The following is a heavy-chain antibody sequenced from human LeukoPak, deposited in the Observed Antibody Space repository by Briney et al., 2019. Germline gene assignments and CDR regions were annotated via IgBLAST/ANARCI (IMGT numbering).Heavy chain of an antibody. Sequence: SETLSLTCTVSGGSISSSSYYWGWIRQPPGKGLEWIGSIYYSGSTYYNPSLKSRVTISVDTSKSQFSLRLSSVTAADRAVYFCASSFRAGPTRGLFDYWGQGKLVTVSS. CDR3: ASSFRAGPTRGLFDY. CDR2: IYYSGST. V-gene: IGHV4-39*01. J-gene: IGHJ4*02. CDR1: GGSISSSSYY. D-gene: IGHD3-10*01.